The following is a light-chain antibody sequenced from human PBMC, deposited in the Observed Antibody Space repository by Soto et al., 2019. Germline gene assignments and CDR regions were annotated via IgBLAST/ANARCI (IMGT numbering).Light chain of an antibody. V-gene: IGLV2-8*01. Sequence: QSALTQPPSASGSPGQSVTISCTGSSSDVGGYNYVSWYQQHPGKAPKLMIYEVSKRPSGVPDRLSGSKSGNTASLTVSGLQVEYEADYYCCSNGGINTVVFGGGPKLTVL. J-gene: IGLJ2*01. CDR1: SSDVGGYNY. CDR3: CSNGGINTVV. CDR2: EVS.